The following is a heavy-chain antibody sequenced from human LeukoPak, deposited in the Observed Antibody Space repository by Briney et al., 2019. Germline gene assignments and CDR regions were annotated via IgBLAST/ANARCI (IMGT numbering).Heavy chain of an antibody. D-gene: IGHD3-16*01. Sequence: PGGSLTLSCAASGLTFSGQWMNWVRQAPGQGLEWVANIKYDGSEEYYADSVKGRFTISRDNAKNSLPLQMNYVRAGDTAIYYCAYTNHLTYWGQGTLVTVSS. CDR2: IKYDGSEE. CDR1: GLTFSGQW. V-gene: IGHV3-7*01. J-gene: IGHJ4*02. CDR3: AYTNHLTY.